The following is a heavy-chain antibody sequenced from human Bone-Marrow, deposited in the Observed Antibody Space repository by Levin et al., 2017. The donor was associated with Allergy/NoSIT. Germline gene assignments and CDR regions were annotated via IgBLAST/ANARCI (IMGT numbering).Heavy chain of an antibody. CDR3: ARGGLMVRGVIIPDFQY. Sequence: LRLSCAVSDDSISSGGYSWTWIRQPPGKGLEWIGFIYSNGGTFYNPSLKSRVTISMDRSKNQFSLRLKSVTAADTAGYYCARGGLMVRGVIIPDFQYWGQGTLVTVSS. D-gene: IGHD3-10*01. V-gene: IGHV4-30-2*01. CDR2: IYSNGGT. J-gene: IGHJ1*01. CDR1: DDSISSGGYS.